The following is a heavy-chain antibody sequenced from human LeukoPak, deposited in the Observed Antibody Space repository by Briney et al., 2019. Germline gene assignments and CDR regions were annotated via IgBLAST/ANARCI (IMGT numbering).Heavy chain of an antibody. CDR1: GYTFSDYY. CDR2: INPNSGGT. Sequence: GASVKVSCKASGYTFSDYYMHWVRQAPGQGLEWMGWINPNSGGTNYGQKFQGRVTMTRDTSINTGYMELSRLRSDDTAVYYCATDPGGAPLTSYAFDIWGQGTMVTVSS. CDR3: ATDPGGAPLTSYAFDI. J-gene: IGHJ3*02. D-gene: IGHD4/OR15-4a*01. V-gene: IGHV1-2*02.